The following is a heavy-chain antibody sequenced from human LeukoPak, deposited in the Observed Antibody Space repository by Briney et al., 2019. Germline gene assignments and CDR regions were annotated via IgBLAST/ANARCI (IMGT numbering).Heavy chain of an antibody. V-gene: IGHV3-48*03. CDR2: ISSSGSTI. J-gene: IGHJ4*02. D-gene: IGHD5-12*01. CDR1: GFTFSSYE. CDR3: ARDTGDKYSGYDGFIDY. Sequence: PGGSLRLSCAASGFTFSSYEMNWVRQAPGKGLEWVSYISSSGSTIYYADSVKGRFTISRDNAKNSLYLQMNSLRAEDTAVYYCARDTGDKYSGYDGFIDYWGQGTLVTVSS.